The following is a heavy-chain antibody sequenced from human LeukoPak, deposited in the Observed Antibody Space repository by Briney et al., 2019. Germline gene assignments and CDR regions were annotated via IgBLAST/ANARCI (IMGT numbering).Heavy chain of an antibody. D-gene: IGHD3-10*01. CDR2: LSGSGGTT. Sequence: GGSLRLSCAASGFTFNRYAMTWVRQAPGKGLEWLSSLSGSGGTTYYADFVKGRFNISRDNSKHILYLQMNSLRGDDTAAYYCAKDVGDSGSYYGHWGQGTLVTVSS. V-gene: IGHV3-23*01. J-gene: IGHJ4*02. CDR1: GFTFNRYA. CDR3: AKDVGDSGSYYGH.